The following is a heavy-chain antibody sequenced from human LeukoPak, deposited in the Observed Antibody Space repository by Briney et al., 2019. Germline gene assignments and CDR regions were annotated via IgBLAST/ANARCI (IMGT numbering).Heavy chain of an antibody. Sequence: GGSLRLSCAASGFTFSSYWMHWVRQAPGKGLVWVSRINSDGSTTSYADSVKGRFTISRDNAKNTLYLQMNSLRAEDTAVYYCARLYSGYDYLPYYYGMDVWGKGTTVTVSS. D-gene: IGHD5-12*01. CDR2: INSDGSTT. J-gene: IGHJ6*04. CDR1: GFTFSSYW. CDR3: ARLYSGYDYLPYYYGMDV. V-gene: IGHV3-74*01.